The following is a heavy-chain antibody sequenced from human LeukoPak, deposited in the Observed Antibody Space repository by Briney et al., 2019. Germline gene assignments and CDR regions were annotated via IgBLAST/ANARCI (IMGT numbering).Heavy chain of an antibody. D-gene: IGHD3-10*01. CDR1: GYTFTGYY. J-gene: IGHJ4*02. CDR2: INPNSGGT. Sequence: ASVKVSCKASGYTFTGYYMHWVRQAPGQGLEWMGWINPNSGGTNYAQKFQGRVTMTRDTSISTAYMELSRLRSDDTAVYYCPRPLRGVYYFDYWGQGTLVTVSP. V-gene: IGHV1-2*02. CDR3: PRPLRGVYYFDY.